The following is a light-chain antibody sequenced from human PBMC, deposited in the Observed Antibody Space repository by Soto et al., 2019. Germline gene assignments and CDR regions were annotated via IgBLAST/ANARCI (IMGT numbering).Light chain of an antibody. CDR3: QQYGSTPIFT. CDR2: GAS. Sequence: EIVLTQSPGTLSLSPGERATLSCSASQSVSSRYLAWYQQKPGQPPRLLIYGASSRATGIPDRFSGSGSGTDLTLTISRLEPEDFAVYYCQQYGSTPIFTFDPGTKVDIK. V-gene: IGKV3-20*01. CDR1: QSVSSRY. J-gene: IGKJ3*01.